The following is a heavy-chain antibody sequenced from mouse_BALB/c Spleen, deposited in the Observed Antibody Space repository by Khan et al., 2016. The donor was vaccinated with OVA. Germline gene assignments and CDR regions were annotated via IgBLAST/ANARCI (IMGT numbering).Heavy chain of an antibody. Sequence: EVQLLESGPGLVKPSQSLSLTCTVTGYSITSDYAWNWIRQFPGNKLEWMGFISYSGNTKYNPSLKSRFSITRDTSKNQFFLQLNSVTTEDTATYYCARGYGGDFDYWGQGTSLTVSS. CDR1: GYSITSDYA. V-gene: IGHV3-2*02. CDR3: ARGYGGDFDY. CDR2: ISYSGNT. J-gene: IGHJ2*02. D-gene: IGHD1-1*02.